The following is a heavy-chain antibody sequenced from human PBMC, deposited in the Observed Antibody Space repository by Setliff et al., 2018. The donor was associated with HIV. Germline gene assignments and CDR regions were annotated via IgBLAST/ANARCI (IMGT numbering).Heavy chain of an antibody. V-gene: IGHV4-59*08. CDR2: IYYSGST. CDR3: ARQKGYIAVAEFDS. Sequence: SETLSLTCTVSGVSISSHYWSWIRQPPGKGLECLGYIYYSGSTNYSPSLESRVTISIDTSKTQLSLKLTSVTAADTAVYYCARQKGYIAVAEFDSWGQGTLVTVSS. CDR1: GVSISSHY. D-gene: IGHD6-19*01. J-gene: IGHJ4*02.